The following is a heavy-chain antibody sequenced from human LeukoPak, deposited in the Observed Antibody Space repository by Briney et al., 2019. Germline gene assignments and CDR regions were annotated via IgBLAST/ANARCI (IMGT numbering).Heavy chain of an antibody. V-gene: IGHV3-23*01. J-gene: IGHJ4*02. CDR2: ISGSGGST. Sequence: GGSLRLSCAASGFSFSSYAMSWVRQAPGKGLEWVSAISGSGGSTYYADSVKGRFTISRDNSKNTLYLQMNSLRAEDTAVYYCAELETAAGNYYFDYWGQGTLVTVSS. CDR1: GFSFSSYA. D-gene: IGHD6-13*01. CDR3: AELETAAGNYYFDY.